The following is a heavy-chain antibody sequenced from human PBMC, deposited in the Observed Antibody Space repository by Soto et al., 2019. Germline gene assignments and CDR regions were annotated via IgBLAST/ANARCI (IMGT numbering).Heavy chain of an antibody. CDR2: IRNQTYHETP. CDR1: AFNFDDFA. J-gene: IGHJ4*02. V-gene: IGHV3-49*04. CDR3: TGAGRTDTAYFSLC. Sequence: GGSLRLSCTGSAFNFDDFAINWARQGPGKGIEWVGLIRNQTYHETPEYDAAVKGRFTISRDTSNGVAYLQMRSLRVADSAVYYCTGAGRTDTAYFSLCWGQGTPVTVSS. D-gene: IGHD2-8*01.